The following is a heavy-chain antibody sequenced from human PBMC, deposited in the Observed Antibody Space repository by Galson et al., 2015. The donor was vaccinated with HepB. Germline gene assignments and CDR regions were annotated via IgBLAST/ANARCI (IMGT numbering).Heavy chain of an antibody. J-gene: IGHJ6*03. CDR3: ARDGEGLTPYMDV. Sequence: SVKVSCKASGYTFTSYYMHWVRQAPGQGLEWMGIINPSGGSTSYAQKFQGRVTMTRDTSTSTVYMELSSLRSEDTAVYYCARDGEGLTPYMDVWGKGTTVTVSS. V-gene: IGHV1-46*03. CDR2: INPSGGST. D-gene: IGHD2-21*01. CDR1: GYTFTSYY.